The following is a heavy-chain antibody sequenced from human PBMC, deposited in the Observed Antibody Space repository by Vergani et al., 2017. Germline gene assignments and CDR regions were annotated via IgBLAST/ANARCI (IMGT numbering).Heavy chain of an antibody. CDR3: ARGRKYYYDSSGYQDYFDY. Sequence: QVQLVQSGAEVKKPGASVKVSCKASGYTFTSYAMHWVRQAPGQRLEWMGWINAGNGNTKYSQKFQGRVTIPRDTSASTAYMELSSLRSEDTAVYYCARGRKYYYDSSGYQDYFDYWGQGTLVTVSS. J-gene: IGHJ4*02. D-gene: IGHD3-22*01. CDR1: GYTFTSYA. V-gene: IGHV1-3*01. CDR2: INAGNGNT.